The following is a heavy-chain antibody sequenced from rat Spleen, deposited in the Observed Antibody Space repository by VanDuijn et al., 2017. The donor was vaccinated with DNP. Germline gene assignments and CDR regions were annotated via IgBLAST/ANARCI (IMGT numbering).Heavy chain of an antibody. CDR2: TSPSGGST. CDR3: ASLNNYNWFAY. Sequence: EVQLVESGGGLVQPGRSLKLSCAASGFTFSDYYMAWVRQAPKKVLELVASTSPSGGSTYYRDSVKGRFTISRDNAKHTQDLQMESLRSEDTATYYCASLNNYNWFAYWGQGTLVTVSS. J-gene: IGHJ3*01. CDR1: GFTFSDYY. V-gene: IGHV5S13*01. D-gene: IGHD1-10*01.